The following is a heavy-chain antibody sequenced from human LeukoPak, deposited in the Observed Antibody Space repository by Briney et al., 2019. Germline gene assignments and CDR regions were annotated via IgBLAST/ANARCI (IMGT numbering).Heavy chain of an antibody. Sequence: PGGSLRLSCAASGFTFSSYAMSWVRQAPGKGLEWVSAISGSGGSTYYADSVKGRFTISRDNSKNTLYLQMNSLRAEDTAVYYCAKDLLFTGDSDVRIRFPLFEYWGQGTLVTVSS. CDR3: AKDLLFTGDSDVRIRFPLFEY. CDR2: ISGSGGST. CDR1: GFTFSSYA. D-gene: IGHD7-27*01. V-gene: IGHV3-23*01. J-gene: IGHJ4*02.